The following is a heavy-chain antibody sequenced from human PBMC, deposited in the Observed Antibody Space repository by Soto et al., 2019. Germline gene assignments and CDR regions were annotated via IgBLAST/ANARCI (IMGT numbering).Heavy chain of an antibody. V-gene: IGHV3-7*05. CDR1: GFTFSSYW. D-gene: IGHD6-6*01. J-gene: IGHJ6*02. Sequence: PGGSLRLSCAASGFTFSSYWMSWVHQAPGKGLEWVANIKQDGSEKYYVDSVKGRFTISRDNAKNPLYLQMNSLRAEDTAVYYCARKGAARYYYGMDVWGQGTTVTVSS. CDR3: ARKGAARYYYGMDV. CDR2: IKQDGSEK.